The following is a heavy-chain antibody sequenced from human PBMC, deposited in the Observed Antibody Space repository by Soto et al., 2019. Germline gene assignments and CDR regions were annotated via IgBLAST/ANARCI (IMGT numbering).Heavy chain of an antibody. CDR3: ARVQIAARRDYYGMDV. D-gene: IGHD6-6*01. J-gene: IGHJ6*02. CDR2: IYYSGST. V-gene: IGHV4-31*03. Sequence: SETLSLTCTVSGGSISSGGYYWSWIRQHPWKGLEWIGYIYYSGSTYYNPSLKSRVTISVDTSKNQFSLKLSSVTAADTAVYYCARVQIAARRDYYGMDVWGQGTTVTVSS. CDR1: GGSISSGGYY.